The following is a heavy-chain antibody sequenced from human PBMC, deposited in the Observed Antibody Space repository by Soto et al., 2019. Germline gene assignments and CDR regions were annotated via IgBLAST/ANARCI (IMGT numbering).Heavy chain of an antibody. Sequence: ASVKVSCKASGYTFTGYYMHWVRQAPGQGLEWMGWINPNSGGTNYAQKLQGRVTMTRDTSISTAYMELSGLRSDDTAVYYCASGPVGATTYFDYWGQGTLVTVSS. J-gene: IGHJ4*02. V-gene: IGHV1-2*02. CDR1: GYTFTGYY. D-gene: IGHD1-26*01. CDR3: ASGPVGATTYFDY. CDR2: INPNSGGT.